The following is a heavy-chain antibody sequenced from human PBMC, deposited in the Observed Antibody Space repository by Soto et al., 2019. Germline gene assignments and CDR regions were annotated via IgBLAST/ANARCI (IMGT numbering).Heavy chain of an antibody. CDR1: GFTFSNAW. CDR3: ARAEYSGYDYLDY. J-gene: IGHJ4*02. Sequence: GGSLRLSCAASGFTFSNAWINWVRQAPGKGLEWVGRVKSKNDGGTTDFAAPVKGRFAISRDDSKNMVYLEMNSLQTEDTAIYYCARAEYSGYDYLDYWGQGTLVTVSS. D-gene: IGHD5-12*01. CDR2: VKSKNDGGTT. V-gene: IGHV3-15*07.